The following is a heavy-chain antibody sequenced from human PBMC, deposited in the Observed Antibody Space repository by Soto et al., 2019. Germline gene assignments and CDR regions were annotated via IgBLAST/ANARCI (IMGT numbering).Heavy chain of an antibody. J-gene: IGHJ4*02. V-gene: IGHV1-46*01. CDR3: ARGSRSHFDCTFTPDFDY. Sequence: ASVKVSCKASGYTFTGYYMHWVRQAPGQGLEWMGIINPSGGSTSYAQKFQGRVTMTRDTSTSTVYMELSSLRSEDTAVYYCARGSRSHFDCTFTPDFDYWGQGTLVTVSS. D-gene: IGHD3-9*01. CDR2: INPSGGST. CDR1: GYTFTGYY.